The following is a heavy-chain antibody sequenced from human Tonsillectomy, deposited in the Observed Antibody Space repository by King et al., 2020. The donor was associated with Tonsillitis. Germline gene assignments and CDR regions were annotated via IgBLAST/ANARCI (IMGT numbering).Heavy chain of an antibody. Sequence: VQLVESGGGLVQPGGSLRLSCAASGITFSSYWMSWVRQTPGKGLEWVANIKQDGSEKYYVDSVKGRFTISRDNAKNSLNLHMNSLRAEDMAVYYCATTSGPGGTFDFWGQGTMVTVSS. V-gene: IGHV3-7*03. J-gene: IGHJ3*01. D-gene: IGHD3-16*01. CDR1: GITFSSYW. CDR3: ATTSGPGGTFDF. CDR2: IKQDGSEK.